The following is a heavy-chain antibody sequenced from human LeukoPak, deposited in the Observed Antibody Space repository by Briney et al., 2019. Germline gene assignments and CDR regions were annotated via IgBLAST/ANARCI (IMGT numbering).Heavy chain of an antibody. CDR3: AKDASMVKGNWFDP. CDR2: IWHDGSNK. J-gene: IGHJ5*02. Sequence: GGSLRLSCGASGFTFSNYGMHWVRQAPGKGLEWVAMIWHDGSNKNYADSVKGRFTISRDNSKNTLYLQMDSLRAEDTAVYYCAKDASMVKGNWFDPWGQGTLVIVSS. V-gene: IGHV3-33*06. CDR1: GFTFSNYG. D-gene: IGHD4-23*01.